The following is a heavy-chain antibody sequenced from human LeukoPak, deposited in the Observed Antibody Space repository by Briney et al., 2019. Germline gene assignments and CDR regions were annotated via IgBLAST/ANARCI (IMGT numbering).Heavy chain of an antibody. D-gene: IGHD4-23*01. J-gene: IGHJ4*02. Sequence: SETLSLTCAVYGGSFRGYYWSWIRQPPGKGLEGIGEINHSGSTNYNPSLKSRVTISVDTSKNQFSLKLSSVTAADTAVYYCARGRLRWQPYDYWGQGTLVTVSS. CDR1: GGSFRGYY. CDR3: ARGRLRWQPYDY. V-gene: IGHV4-34*01. CDR2: INHSGST.